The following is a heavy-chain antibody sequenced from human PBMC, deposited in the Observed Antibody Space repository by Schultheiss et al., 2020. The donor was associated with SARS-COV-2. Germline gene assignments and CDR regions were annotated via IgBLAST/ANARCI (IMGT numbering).Heavy chain of an antibody. D-gene: IGHD3-10*01. V-gene: IGHV4-59*01. CDR2: INHSGST. J-gene: IGHJ4*02. CDR3: ARDDRSYHGSGSFDY. Sequence: SETLSLTCTVSGGSISSYYWSWIRQPPGKGLEWIGEINHSGSTNYNPSLKSQVTISVDTSKNQFSLKLSSVTAADTAVYYCARDDRSYHGSGSFDYWGQGTLVTVSS. CDR1: GGSISSYY.